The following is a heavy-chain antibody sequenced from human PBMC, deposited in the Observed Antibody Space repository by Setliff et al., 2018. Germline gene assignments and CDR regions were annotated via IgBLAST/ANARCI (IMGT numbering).Heavy chain of an antibody. Sequence: GASVKVSCKASGYSFTTFGITWVRQAPGQGLEWMGWISGYNDNTNYAQKYQGRVTLTTDTSTSTAYMELRRLISDDTAVYYCARESYDSSGYIYYFDYWGQGTLVTVSS. J-gene: IGHJ4*02. CDR3: ARESYDSSGYIYYFDY. V-gene: IGHV1-18*01. CDR2: ISGYNDNT. D-gene: IGHD3-22*01. CDR1: GYSFTTFG.